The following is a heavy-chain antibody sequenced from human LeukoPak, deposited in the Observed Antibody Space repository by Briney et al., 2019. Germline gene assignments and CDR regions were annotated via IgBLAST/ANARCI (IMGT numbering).Heavy chain of an antibody. J-gene: IGHJ6*03. D-gene: IGHD2-2*02. V-gene: IGHV3-23*01. CDR1: GFAFSSYA. CDR3: AKVPGYQLLYVGYYYYMDV. Sequence: PGGSLRLSCAASGFAFSSYAMSWVRQAPGKGLEWVSAISGSGGSTYYADSVKGRFTISRDNSKNTLYLQMNSLRAEDTAVYYCAKVPGYQLLYVGYYYYMDVWGKGTTVTVSS. CDR2: ISGSGGST.